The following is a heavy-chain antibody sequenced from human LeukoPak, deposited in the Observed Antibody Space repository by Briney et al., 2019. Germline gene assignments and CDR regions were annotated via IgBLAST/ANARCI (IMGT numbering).Heavy chain of an antibody. CDR1: GFTFSSYA. CDR2: ISYDGSNK. Sequence: GGSLRLSCAASGFTFSSYAMHWVRQAPGKGLEWVAVISYDGSNKYYADSVKGRFTISRDNSKNTLHLQMNSLRAEDTAVYYCARGIIVVVAATSNWFDPWGQGTLVTVSS. D-gene: IGHD2-15*01. J-gene: IGHJ5*02. V-gene: IGHV3-30*04. CDR3: ARGIIVVVAATSNWFDP.